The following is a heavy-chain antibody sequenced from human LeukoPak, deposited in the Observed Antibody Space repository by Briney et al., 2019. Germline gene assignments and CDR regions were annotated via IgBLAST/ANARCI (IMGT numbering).Heavy chain of an antibody. CDR3: ARDFGGVAGTWYDAFDI. Sequence: ASVKVSCKASGYTFTSYGISWVRQAPGQGLEWMGWISAYNGNTNYAQKLQGRVTMTTDTSTSTAYMELRSLRSDDTAVYYCARDFGGVAGTWYDAFDIWGQGTMVTVSS. CDR1: GYTFTSYG. D-gene: IGHD6-19*01. CDR2: ISAYNGNT. J-gene: IGHJ3*02. V-gene: IGHV1-18*01.